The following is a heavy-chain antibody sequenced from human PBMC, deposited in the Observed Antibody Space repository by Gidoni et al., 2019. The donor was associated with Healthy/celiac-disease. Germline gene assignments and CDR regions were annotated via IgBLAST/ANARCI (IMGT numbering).Heavy chain of an antibody. Sequence: TCAVSSGSISSSNWWSWVRQPPGKGLEWIGEIYHSGSTNYNPSLKSRVTISVDKSKNQFSLKLSSVTPADTAVYYCSRDLRTYYYFWSGYYGFDPWGQGTLVTVSS. V-gene: IGHV4-4*02. CDR1: SGSISSSNW. D-gene: IGHD3-3*01. CDR3: SRDLRTYYYFWSGYYGFDP. CDR2: IYHSGST. J-gene: IGHJ5*02.